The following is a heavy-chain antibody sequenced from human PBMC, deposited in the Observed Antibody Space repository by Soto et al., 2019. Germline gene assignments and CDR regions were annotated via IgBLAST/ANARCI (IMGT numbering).Heavy chain of an antibody. CDR3: AKDFHDIVVVVAASIFDY. D-gene: IGHD2-15*01. V-gene: IGHV3-30*18. Sequence: GGSLRLSCAASGFTFSSYGMHWVRQAPGKGLEWVAVISYDGSNKYYADSVKGRFTISRDNSKNTLYLQMNSLRAEDTAVYYCAKDFHDIVVVVAASIFDYWGQGTLVTVSS. CDR1: GFTFSSYG. J-gene: IGHJ4*02. CDR2: ISYDGSNK.